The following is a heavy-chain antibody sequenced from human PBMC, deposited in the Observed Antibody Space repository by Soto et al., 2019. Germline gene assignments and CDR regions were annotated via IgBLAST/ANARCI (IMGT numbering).Heavy chain of an antibody. D-gene: IGHD5-18*01. CDR2: INAGNGNT. CDR3: ARGLNGYLHYFDY. Sequence: QVQLVQSGAEVKKPGDSVKVSCKASGYTFTSYAMHWVRQAPGQRLEWMGWINAGNGNTKYSQKFQGRVTITRDTSASTAYMELSSLRSEDTAVYYCARGLNGYLHYFDYWGQGTLVTVSS. J-gene: IGHJ4*02. CDR1: GYTFTSYA. V-gene: IGHV1-3*01.